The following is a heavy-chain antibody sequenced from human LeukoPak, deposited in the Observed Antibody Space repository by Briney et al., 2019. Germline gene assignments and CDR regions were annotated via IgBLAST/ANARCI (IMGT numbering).Heavy chain of an antibody. J-gene: IGHJ4*02. D-gene: IGHD3-10*01. V-gene: IGHV3-23*01. CDR1: GFTFSSYA. Sequence: GGSLRLSCAASGFTFSSYAMSWVRQAPGKGLEWVSAISGSGGSTYYADSVKGRFTISRDNSKNTLYLQMNSLRAKDTAVYYCAKGITYYGSGSYYFDYWGQGTLVTVSS. CDR3: AKGITYYGSGSYYFDY. CDR2: ISGSGGST.